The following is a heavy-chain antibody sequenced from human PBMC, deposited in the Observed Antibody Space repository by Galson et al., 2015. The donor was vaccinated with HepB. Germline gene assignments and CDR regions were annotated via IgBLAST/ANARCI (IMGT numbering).Heavy chain of an antibody. J-gene: IGHJ4*02. Sequence: QSGAEVKKPGESLKISCKGSGYSFTSYWIGWVRQMPGKGLEWMGIIYPGDSDTRYSPSFQGQVTISADKSISTAYLQWSSLKASDTAMYYCARRAAFSGIAVAGIDYWGQGTLVTVSS. CDR2: IYPGDSDT. V-gene: IGHV5-51*01. CDR3: ARRAAFSGIAVAGIDY. D-gene: IGHD6-19*01. CDR1: GYSFTSYW.